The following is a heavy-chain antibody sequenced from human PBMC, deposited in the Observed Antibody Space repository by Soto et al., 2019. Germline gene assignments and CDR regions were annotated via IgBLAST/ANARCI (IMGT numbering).Heavy chain of an antibody. J-gene: IGHJ4*02. Sequence: VGSLRLSCAASGFTFSSYGMHWVRQAPGKGLEWVAVIWYDGSNKYYADSVRGRIAMSRDNARNLVSLQMNSLRAEDTAVYYCGTTFEYWGQGALVTVSS. V-gene: IGHV3-33*03. CDR2: IWYDGSNK. CDR3: GTTFEY. CDR1: GFTFSSYG. D-gene: IGHD1-7*01.